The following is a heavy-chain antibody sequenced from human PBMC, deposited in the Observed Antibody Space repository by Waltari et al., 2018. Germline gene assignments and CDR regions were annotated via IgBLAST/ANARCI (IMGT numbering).Heavy chain of an antibody. CDR2: TYYRSKWYS. Sequence: QVQLQQSGPGLVKPSQTLSLTCAISGDSVSSNSAIWNWIGQSPSRGLEWLGRTYYRSKWYSDSAVSVKSRITINPDTSKNQFSLQLNSVTPEDTAVYYCARGGFGFNAGRFDSWGRGTLVTVTS. CDR3: ARGGFGFNAGRFDS. CDR1: GDSVSSNSAI. V-gene: IGHV6-1*01. J-gene: IGHJ4*02. D-gene: IGHD3-10*01.